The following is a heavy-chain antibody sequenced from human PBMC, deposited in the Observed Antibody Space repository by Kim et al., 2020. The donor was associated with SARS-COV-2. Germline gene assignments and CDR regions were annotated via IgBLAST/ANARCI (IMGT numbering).Heavy chain of an antibody. CDR1: GFTFDDYG. CDR2: INWNGGST. Sequence: GGSLRLSCAASGFTFDDYGMSWVRQAPGKGLEWVSGINWNGGSTGYADSVKGRFTISRDNAKNSLYLQMNSLRAEDTALYHCAREALTGYSSGSTEFDYWGQGTLVTVSS. D-gene: IGHD6-19*01. V-gene: IGHV3-20*01. CDR3: AREALTGYSSGSTEFDY. J-gene: IGHJ4*02.